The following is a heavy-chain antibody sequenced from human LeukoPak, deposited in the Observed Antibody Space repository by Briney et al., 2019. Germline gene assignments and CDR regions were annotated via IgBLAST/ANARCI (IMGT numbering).Heavy chain of an antibody. CDR2: IPASGGST. D-gene: IGHD6-19*01. J-gene: IGHJ4*02. CDR3: AKESSGGWYFDY. V-gene: IGHV3-23*01. Sequence: PGGSLRLSCAASGFTFSSNVMIWVRQAPGKGLEWVSSIPASGGSTRYADSVRGRFTISRDNSKNSLYLQLNSLRAEDTAVYYCAKESSGGWYFDYWGQGTLVTVSS. CDR1: GFTFSSNV.